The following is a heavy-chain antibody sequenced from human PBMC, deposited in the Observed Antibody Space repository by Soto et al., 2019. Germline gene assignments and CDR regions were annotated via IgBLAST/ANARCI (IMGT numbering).Heavy chain of an antibody. V-gene: IGHV1-18*01. CDR3: ARGSERVVPSAMSGQGWFGP. Sequence: ASVKVSCKASGYSFTSYAISWVRQAPGQGLEWMGWISAYSGNTNYAQKLQGRLTLTTDTSTSTAYMELRSLSSDDSAVYYCARGSERVVPSAMSGQGWFGPWGQGTLVTVSS. CDR1: GYSFTSYA. J-gene: IGHJ5*02. D-gene: IGHD2-2*01. CDR2: ISAYSGNT.